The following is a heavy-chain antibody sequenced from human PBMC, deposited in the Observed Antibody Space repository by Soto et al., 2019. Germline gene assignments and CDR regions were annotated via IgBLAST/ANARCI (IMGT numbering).Heavy chain of an antibody. CDR2: IYWDDSK. V-gene: IGHV2-5*02. CDR3: AHPGPEDWTLES. J-gene: IGHJ4*02. D-gene: IGHD1-1*01. CDR1: GFSLSTSGVG. Sequence: QITLKESGPTLVRPTQTLTLTCAFSGFSLSTSGVGVGWVRQPPGKPREWLAVIYWDDSKHYSPSLRSRLTIANDTSKNQVVLTVTNMDPMATGTYYCAHPGPEDWTLESWGQGTLVTVSS.